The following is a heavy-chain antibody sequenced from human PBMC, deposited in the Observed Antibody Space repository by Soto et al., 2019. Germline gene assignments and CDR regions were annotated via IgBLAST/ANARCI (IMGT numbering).Heavy chain of an antibody. CDR2: IIPILGIA. J-gene: IGHJ4*02. Sequence: ASVKVSCKASGGTFSSYTISWVRQAPGQGLEWMGRIIPILGIANYAQKFQGRVTITADKSTSTAYMELSGLRSEDTAVYYCARADGRITMVRDPEYYFDYWGQGTLVTVSS. CDR1: GGTFSSYT. D-gene: IGHD3-10*01. V-gene: IGHV1-69*02. CDR3: ARADGRITMVRDPEYYFDY.